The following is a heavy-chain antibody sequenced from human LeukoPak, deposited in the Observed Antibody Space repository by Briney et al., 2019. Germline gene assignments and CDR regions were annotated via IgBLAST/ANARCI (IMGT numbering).Heavy chain of an antibody. CDR1: GGSFSGYY. V-gene: IGHV4-34*01. CDR3: ASTYSGSSYDYNWFDP. CDR2: INHSGST. D-gene: IGHD1-26*01. Sequence: SETLSLTCAVYGGSFSGYYWSWIRQPPGKGLEWIGEINHSGSTNYNPSLKSRVTISVDTSKNQFSLKLSSVTAADTAVYYCASTYSGSSYDYNWFDPWGQGTLVTVSS. J-gene: IGHJ5*02.